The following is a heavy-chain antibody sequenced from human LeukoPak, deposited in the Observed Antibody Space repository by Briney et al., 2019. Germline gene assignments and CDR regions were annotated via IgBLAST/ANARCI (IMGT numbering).Heavy chain of an antibody. D-gene: IGHD3-22*01. CDR3: ARGSYDSSGYYYKFDY. CDR1: GYTFTSYD. V-gene: IGHV1-8*01. CDR2: MNPNSGNT. J-gene: IGHJ4*02. Sequence: ASVKVSCKASGYTFTSYDINWVRQATGQGLEWMGWMNPNSGNTGYAQKFQGRVTMTRNTSISTAYMELSRLRSEDTAVYYCARGSYDSSGYYYKFDYWGQGTLVTVSS.